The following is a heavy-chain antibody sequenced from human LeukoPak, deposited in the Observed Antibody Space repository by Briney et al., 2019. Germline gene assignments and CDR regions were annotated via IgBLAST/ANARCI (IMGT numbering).Heavy chain of an antibody. CDR3: ARGVGYSGYQYYYYYGMDV. Sequence: PSETLSLTCTVSGDSISSYYWSWVRQAPGKGLEWVSGINWNGGSTGYADSVKGRFTISRDNAKNSLYLQMNSLRAEDTALYYCARGVGYSGYQYYYYYGMDVWGQGTTVTVSS. J-gene: IGHJ6*02. V-gene: IGHV3-20*04. CDR2: INWNGGST. D-gene: IGHD5-12*01. CDR1: GDSISSYY.